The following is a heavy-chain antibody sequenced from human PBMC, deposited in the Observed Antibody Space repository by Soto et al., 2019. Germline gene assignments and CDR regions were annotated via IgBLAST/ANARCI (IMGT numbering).Heavy chain of an antibody. V-gene: IGHV3-23*01. CDR1: GFTFSSYA. CDR3: AKANLWFGGVGYYGMDV. CDR2: ISGSGGST. J-gene: IGHJ6*02. Sequence: SLRLSCAASGFTFSSYAMSWVRQAPGKGLEWVSAISGSGGSTYYADSVKGRFTISRDNSKNTLYLQMNSLRAEDTAVYYCAKANLWFGGVGYYGMDVWGQGTTVTVSS. D-gene: IGHD3-10*01.